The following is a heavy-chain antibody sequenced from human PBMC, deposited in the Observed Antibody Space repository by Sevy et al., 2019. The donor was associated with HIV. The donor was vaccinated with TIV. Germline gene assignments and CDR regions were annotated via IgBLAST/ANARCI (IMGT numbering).Heavy chain of an antibody. Sequence: GGSLRLSCAASGFTFSSYSMNWVRQAPGKGLEWVSYISSSSTIYYADSVKGRFTISRDNAKNSLYLQMKSLRDEDTAVYYCARKNWQFDSWGQGTLVTVSS. CDR2: ISSSSTI. V-gene: IGHV3-48*02. CDR1: GFTFSSYS. CDR3: ARKNWQFDS. J-gene: IGHJ4*02. D-gene: IGHD1-1*01.